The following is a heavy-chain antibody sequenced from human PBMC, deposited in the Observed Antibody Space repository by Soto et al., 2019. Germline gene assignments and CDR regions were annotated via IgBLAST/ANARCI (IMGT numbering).Heavy chain of an antibody. CDR2: IRGTGNT. V-gene: IGHV3-23*01. Sequence: EVQILQSGGGLEQPGGSLRLSCAASGFTFSNYAMSWVRQAPGKGLEWVSTIRGTGNTYYAASVRGRLATSRDNSENTLYLQMSSLRAEDTAVYYCAKQQMGVIRALDYWGQGTLVTVSS. D-gene: IGHD1-26*01. J-gene: IGHJ4*02. CDR1: GFTFSNYA. CDR3: AKQQMGVIRALDY.